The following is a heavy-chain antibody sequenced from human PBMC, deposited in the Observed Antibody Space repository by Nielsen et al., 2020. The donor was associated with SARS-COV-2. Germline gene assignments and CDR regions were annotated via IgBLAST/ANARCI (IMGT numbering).Heavy chain of an antibody. CDR2: ISSYSNYK. CDR3: VRESSTYYIDY. D-gene: IGHD2-15*01. CDR1: GFNFSQYT. Sequence: GESLKISCEASGFNFSQYTMNWVRQAPGQGLEWASSISSYSNYKQYADSVKGRFAISRDNAKSSLYLQMSSLRAEDTGVYYCVRESSTYYIDYWGQGILVTGSS. J-gene: IGHJ4*02. V-gene: IGHV3-21*01.